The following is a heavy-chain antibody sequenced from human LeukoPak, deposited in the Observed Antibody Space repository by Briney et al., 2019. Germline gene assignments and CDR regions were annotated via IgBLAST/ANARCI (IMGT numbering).Heavy chain of an antibody. V-gene: IGHV4-59*01. CDR2: IYYSGST. J-gene: IGHJ5*02. CDR3: ARANPRDILHWFDP. CDR1: GGSISSYY. Sequence: SETLSLTCTVSGGSISSYYWSWIRQPPGKGLEWFGYIYYSGSTNYNPSLKSRVTISVDTSKNQFSLKLSSVTAADTAVYYCARANPRDILHWFDPWGQGTLVTVSS. D-gene: IGHD2-15*01.